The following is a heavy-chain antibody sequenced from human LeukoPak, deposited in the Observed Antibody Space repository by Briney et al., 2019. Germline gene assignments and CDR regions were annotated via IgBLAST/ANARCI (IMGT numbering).Heavy chain of an antibody. V-gene: IGHV3-48*03. CDR1: GFTFSSYE. CDR3: ARDMLHPTSSAKDAFDI. Sequence: GGSLRLSCAASGFTFSSYEMNWVRQAPGKGLEWVSYISSSGSTIYYADSVKGRFTISRDNAKNSLYLQMNSLRAEDTAVYYCARDMLHPTSSAKDAFDIWGQGTMVTVSS. CDR2: ISSSGSTI. J-gene: IGHJ3*02. D-gene: IGHD3-10*02.